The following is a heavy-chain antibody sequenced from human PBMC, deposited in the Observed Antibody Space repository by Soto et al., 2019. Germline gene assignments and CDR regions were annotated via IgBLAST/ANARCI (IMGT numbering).Heavy chain of an antibody. CDR3: AKRQEFGLLQGFAY. V-gene: IGHV3-23*01. J-gene: IGHJ4*02. CDR2: ISGSGGST. D-gene: IGHD3-22*01. CDR1: GFTFSSYA. Sequence: GGSLRLSCAASGFTFSSYAMSWVRQAPGKGLEWVSAISGSGGSTYYADSVKGRFTISRDNSKNTLYLQMNSLRAEDSAVYYCAKRQEFGLLQGFAYWGQGTLVTVSS.